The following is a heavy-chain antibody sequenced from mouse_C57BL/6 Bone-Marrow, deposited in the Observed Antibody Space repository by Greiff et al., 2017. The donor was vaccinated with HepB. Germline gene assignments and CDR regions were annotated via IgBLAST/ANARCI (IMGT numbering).Heavy chain of an antibody. D-gene: IGHD2-3*01. CDR2: ISNGGGST. V-gene: IGHV5-12*01. Sequence: EVKLVESGGGLVQPGGSLKLSCAASGFTFSDYYMYWVRQTPEKRLEWVAYISNGGGSTYYPDTVKGRFTISRDNAKNTLYLQMSRLKSEDTAMYYCARHEGYDGYYYAMDYWGQGTSVTVSS. J-gene: IGHJ4*01. CDR3: ARHEGYDGYYYAMDY. CDR1: GFTFSDYY.